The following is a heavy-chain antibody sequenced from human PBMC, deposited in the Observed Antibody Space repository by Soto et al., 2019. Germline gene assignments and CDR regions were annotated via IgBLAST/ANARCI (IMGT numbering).Heavy chain of an antibody. J-gene: IGHJ4*02. V-gene: IGHV1-46*01. Sequence: XSVKVSCKASVYSFTGYYMHWVRQAPGQGLEWMGIINPSGGSTSYAQKFQGRVTMTRDTSTSTVYMELSSLRSEDTAVYYCARDSNAASSLDLDYWGQGTLVTVSS. CDR2: INPSGGST. CDR1: VYSFTGYY. D-gene: IGHD3-16*02. CDR3: ARDSNAASSLDLDY.